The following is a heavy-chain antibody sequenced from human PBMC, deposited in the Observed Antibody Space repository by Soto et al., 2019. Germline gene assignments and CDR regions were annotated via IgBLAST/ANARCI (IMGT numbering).Heavy chain of an antibody. CDR2: ISASGGST. CDR1: GFTFTNYA. Sequence: EVQLLESGGGLVQPGGSLRLSCAASGFTFTNYAMSWVRRAPGKGLEWVSTISASGGSTYHADSVKGRFTIARDNSKTSLSMQMHSLRDEDSAAYYCSKGMRGSGSYYIYGMDVWVQGTRVSVS. V-gene: IGHV3-23*01. CDR3: SKGMRGSGSYYIYGMDV. J-gene: IGHJ6*02. D-gene: IGHD3-10*01.